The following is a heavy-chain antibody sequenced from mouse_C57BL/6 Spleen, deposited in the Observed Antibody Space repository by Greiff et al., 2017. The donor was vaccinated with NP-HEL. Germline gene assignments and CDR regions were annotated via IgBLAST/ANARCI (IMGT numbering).Heavy chain of an antibody. D-gene: IGHD1-1*01. CDR1: GYAFSSSW. J-gene: IGHJ4*01. Sequence: QVQLKQSGPELVKPGASVKISCKASGYAFSSSWMNWVKQRPGTGLEWIGRIYPGDGDTNYTGKLKGQATLTADKSSSTAYLKLSSQTSEDSAVYFCARSKDSTVVATRAMYYWGQGTSVTVSS. CDR2: IYPGDGDT. V-gene: IGHV1-82*01. CDR3: ARSKDSTVVATRAMYY.